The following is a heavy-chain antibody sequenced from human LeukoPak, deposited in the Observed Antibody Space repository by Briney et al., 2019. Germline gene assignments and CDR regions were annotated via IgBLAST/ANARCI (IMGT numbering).Heavy chain of an antibody. CDR1: GGTFSSYA. CDR3: ARGDAEWLVPDY. Sequence: SVKVSCKASGGTFSSYAISWVRQAPGQGLEWMGGIIPIFGTANYAQKFQGRVTITTDGSTSTAYMELSSLRSEDTAVYYCARGDAEWLVPDYWGQGTLVTVSS. J-gene: IGHJ4*02. D-gene: IGHD6-19*01. V-gene: IGHV1-69*05. CDR2: IIPIFGTA.